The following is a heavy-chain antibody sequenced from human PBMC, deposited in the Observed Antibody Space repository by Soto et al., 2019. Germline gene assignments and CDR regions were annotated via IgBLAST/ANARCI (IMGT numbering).Heavy chain of an antibody. CDR1: GYTFSNFW. CDR3: ARSPRSSPYFDY. J-gene: IGHJ4*02. CDR2: IYPGDHET. V-gene: IGHV5-51*01. D-gene: IGHD6-13*01. Sequence: PVESLKISCRCSGYTFSNFWISWVRHLPGKVLEWMGIIYPGDHETRYSPSFHGKVTISADKSINTAYLQWSSLEASDSAFYYCARSPRSSPYFDYWGQGALVTVSS.